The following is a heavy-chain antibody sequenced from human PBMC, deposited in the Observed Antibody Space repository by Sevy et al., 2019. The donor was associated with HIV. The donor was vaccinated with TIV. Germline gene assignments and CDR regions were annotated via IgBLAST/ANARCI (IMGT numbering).Heavy chain of an antibody. CDR3: TRVLDPVYDYVWGSYGVYDY. Sequence: SLRLSCTASGFTFGDYAMSWFRQAPGKGLEWVGFIRSKAYGGTTEYAASVKGRFTISRDDSKSIAYLQMNSLKTEDTAVYYCTRVLDPVYDYVWGSYGVYDYWGQGTLVTVSS. J-gene: IGHJ4*02. V-gene: IGHV3-49*03. CDR1: GFTFGDYA. D-gene: IGHD3-16*01. CDR2: IRSKAYGGTT.